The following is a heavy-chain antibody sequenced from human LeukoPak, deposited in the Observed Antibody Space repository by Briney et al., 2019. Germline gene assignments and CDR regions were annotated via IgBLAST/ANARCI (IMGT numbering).Heavy chain of an antibody. CDR2: INHSGST. V-gene: IGHV4-34*01. J-gene: IGHJ4*02. CDR3: ARDGVDYYDSSGPLVD. Sequence: SETLSLTCAVYGGSFSGYYWSWIRQPPGKGLEWIGEINHSGSTNYNPSLKSRVTISVDTSKNQFSLKLSSVTAADTAVYYCARDGVDYYDSSGPLVDWGQGTLVTVSS. D-gene: IGHD3-22*01. CDR1: GGSFSGYY.